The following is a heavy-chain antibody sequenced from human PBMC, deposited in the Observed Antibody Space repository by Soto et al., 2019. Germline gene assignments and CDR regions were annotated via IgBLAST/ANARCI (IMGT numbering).Heavy chain of an antibody. CDR1: GGSISSSSYY. Sequence: QLQLQESGPGLVKPSETLSLTCTVSGGSISSSSYYWGWIRQPPGKGLEWIGSIYYSGSTYYNPSLKSRVTISVDTSKNQFSLKLSSVTAADTAVYYCARPGVAVDAFDIWGQGTMVTVSS. J-gene: IGHJ3*02. CDR3: ARPGVAVDAFDI. CDR2: IYYSGST. D-gene: IGHD2-15*01. V-gene: IGHV4-39*01.